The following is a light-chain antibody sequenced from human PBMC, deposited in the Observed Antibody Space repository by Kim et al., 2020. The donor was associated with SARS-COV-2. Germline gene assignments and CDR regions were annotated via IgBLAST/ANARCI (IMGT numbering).Light chain of an antibody. V-gene: IGKV1-5*03. J-gene: IGKJ2*01. CDR3: QQYYSPFLFT. Sequence: ASVGDRVTITCRASQNIVNWLAWYQQKPGKVPNLLIYKASTLKSGVPSRFSGSGSGTQFTLTINILQPDDFATYYCQQYYSPFLFTFGQGTKLEI. CDR1: QNIVNW. CDR2: KAS.